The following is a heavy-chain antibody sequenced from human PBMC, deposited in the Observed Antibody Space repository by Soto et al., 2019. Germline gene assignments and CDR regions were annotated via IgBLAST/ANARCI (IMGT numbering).Heavy chain of an antibody. CDR1: GAPVSSETHF. CDR3: AREDMSGTYYSDY. Sequence: PSETLSLTCTVSGAPVSSETHFWTWIRQPPGKGLEWIGYMYYSGITNSNPALKSRVTLSVDRSRNQFSLSLNSVTAADTAVYYCAREDMSGTYYSDYWGPGTQVTVSS. CDR2: MYYSGIT. D-gene: IGHD1-26*01. V-gene: IGHV4-61*01. J-gene: IGHJ4*02.